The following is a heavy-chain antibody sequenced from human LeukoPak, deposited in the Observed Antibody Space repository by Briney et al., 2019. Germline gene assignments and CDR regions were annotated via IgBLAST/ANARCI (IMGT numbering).Heavy chain of an antibody. CDR1: GGTFSSYA. J-gene: IGHJ4*02. CDR3: ARDPNPYSGEGDY. D-gene: IGHD3-10*01. CDR2: IIPIFGTA. V-gene: IGHV1-69*05. Sequence: SVKVSCKASGGTFSSYAISWVRQAPGQGLEWMGRIIPIFGTANYAQKFQGRVTITTDGSTSTAYMELSSLRSEDTAVYYCARDPNPYSGEGDYWGQGTLVTVSS.